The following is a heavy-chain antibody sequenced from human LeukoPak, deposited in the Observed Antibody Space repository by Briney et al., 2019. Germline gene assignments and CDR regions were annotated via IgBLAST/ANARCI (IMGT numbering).Heavy chain of an antibody. Sequence: GGSLRLSCAASGFTVSSNYMSWVRQAPGKGLEWVSVIYSGGSTYYADSVKGRFTISRDNSKNTLYLQMNSLRAEDTAVYYYAYSSGYSYYFDYWGQGTLVTVSS. D-gene: IGHD3-22*01. CDR1: GFTVSSNY. CDR2: IYSGGST. CDR3: AYSSGYSYYFDY. V-gene: IGHV3-53*01. J-gene: IGHJ4*02.